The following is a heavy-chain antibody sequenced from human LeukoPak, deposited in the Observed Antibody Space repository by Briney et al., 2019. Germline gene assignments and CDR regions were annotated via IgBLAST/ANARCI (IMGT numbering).Heavy chain of an antibody. CDR1: GDSVSSNSAS. J-gene: IGHJ5*02. Sequence: SQTLSLTCAISGDSVSSNSASWNWIRQSPSRGLEWLGRTYYRSTWYNDYAVSVRGRITVNPDTSKNQFSLHLNSVTPEDTAVYYCARRLTQYDCFDPWGQGILVTVSS. CDR2: TYYRSTWYN. V-gene: IGHV6-1*01. CDR3: ARRLTQYDCFDP. D-gene: IGHD2-2*01.